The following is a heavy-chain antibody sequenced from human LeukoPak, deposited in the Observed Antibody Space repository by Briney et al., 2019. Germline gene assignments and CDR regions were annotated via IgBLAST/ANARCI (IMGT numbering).Heavy chain of an antibody. CDR3: ARLSYDSSGYYNWFDP. CDR2: INPNSGGT. CDR1: GYTFTGYH. Sequence: ASVKVSCKASGYTFTGYHIHWVRQAPGQGLEWMGWINPNSGGTNYAQKFQGRVTMTRDTSISTAYMELSRLRSDDTAVYYCARLSYDSSGYYNWFDPWGQGTLVTVSS. D-gene: IGHD3-22*01. V-gene: IGHV1-2*02. J-gene: IGHJ5*02.